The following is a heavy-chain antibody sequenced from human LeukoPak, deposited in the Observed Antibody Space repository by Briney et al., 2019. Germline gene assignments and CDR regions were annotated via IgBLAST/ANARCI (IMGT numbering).Heavy chain of an antibody. V-gene: IGHV4-61*01. J-gene: IGHJ4*02. D-gene: IGHD6-13*01. Sequence: SETLSLTCRVSGVSISSGSNYWGWIRQPPGKGLEWIGYIYYSGSTNYNPSLKSRVTISVDTSKNQFSLKLSSVTAADTAVYYCASSGTPFDYWGQGTLVTVSS. CDR3: ASSGTPFDY. CDR2: IYYSGST. CDR1: GVSISSGSNY.